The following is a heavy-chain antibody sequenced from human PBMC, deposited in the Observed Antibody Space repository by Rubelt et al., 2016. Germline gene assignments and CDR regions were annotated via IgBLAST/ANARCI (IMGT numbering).Heavy chain of an antibody. V-gene: IGHV5-51*01. Sequence: EVQLVQSGAEVKKPGEYLKISCKSSGYSFTTYWVGWVRQMPGKGLEWVGLINPDDSDLRYSPSFQGQVTFSAEKSISTAYLQWSSLRASDTAMYYWARPDSTGWYEYWGQGTLVTVSS. CDR2: INPDDSDL. J-gene: IGHJ4*02. CDR1: GYSFTTYW. D-gene: IGHD6-19*01. CDR3: ARPDSTGWYEY.